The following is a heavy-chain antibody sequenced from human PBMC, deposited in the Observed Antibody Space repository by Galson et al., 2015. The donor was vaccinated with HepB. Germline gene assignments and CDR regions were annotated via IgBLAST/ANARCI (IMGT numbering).Heavy chain of an antibody. CDR1: GFSFDSYW. CDR2: IKEDGSET. CDR3: ARDDGMRSVDF. V-gene: IGHV3-7*01. D-gene: IGHD5/OR15-5a*01. Sequence: SLRLSCAASGFSFDSYWMTWLRQVAGKGLEWLAQIKEDGSETYYVDSVKGRFTISRDNAKKSLYLQMSSLRAEDTAVYYCARDDGMRSVDFWGQGTVVAVSS. J-gene: IGHJ4*02.